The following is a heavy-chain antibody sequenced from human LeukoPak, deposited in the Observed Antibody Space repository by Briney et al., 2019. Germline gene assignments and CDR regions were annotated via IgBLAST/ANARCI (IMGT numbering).Heavy chain of an antibody. V-gene: IGHV3-23*01. J-gene: IGHJ3*02. CDR1: GFTFSSYA. D-gene: IGHD3-22*01. CDR3: GKDREIVVAPDAFDI. CDR2: ISGSGGST. Sequence: PGGSLRLSCAASGFTFSSYAMSWVRQAPGKGLELVSAISGSGGSTYYADSFKGRFTIFSDNSKNTLYLHMNSLRADDTAVYYFGKDREIVVAPDAFDIWVQETMVTVCS.